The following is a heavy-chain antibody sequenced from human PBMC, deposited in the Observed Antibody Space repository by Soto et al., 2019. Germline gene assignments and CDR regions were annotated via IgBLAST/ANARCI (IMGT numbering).Heavy chain of an antibody. V-gene: IGHV1-18*01. CDR3: PRVSRTDYSNPLYYFYAMDV. J-gene: IGHJ6*02. CDR1: GYTFTSYG. D-gene: IGHD3-9*01. CDR2: ISAYNGNT. Sequence: GASVKVSCTASGYTFTSYGISWVRQAPGQGLEWMGWISAYNGNTNYAQKLQGRVTMTTDTPTSTAYMEPSRLRSDDTAVYYCPRVSRTDYSNPLYYFYAMDVWGQGTTVTVSS.